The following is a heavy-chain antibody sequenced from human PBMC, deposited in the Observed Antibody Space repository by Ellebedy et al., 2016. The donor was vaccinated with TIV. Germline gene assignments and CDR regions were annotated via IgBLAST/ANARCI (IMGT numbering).Heavy chain of an antibody. D-gene: IGHD3-16*01. J-gene: IGHJ5*02. CDR1: GFSFRSYW. CDR3: ARRGSYGDYAVQINSWFDT. Sequence: PGGSLRLSCAASGFSFRSYWMSWVRQAPGKGLEWVANIYQDGGVQYYVASVKGRFTISRDNADNSLFMQMKSLRAEDTAVYYCARRGSYGDYAVQINSWFDTWGRGTLVAVSS. CDR2: IYQDGGVQ. V-gene: IGHV3-7*01.